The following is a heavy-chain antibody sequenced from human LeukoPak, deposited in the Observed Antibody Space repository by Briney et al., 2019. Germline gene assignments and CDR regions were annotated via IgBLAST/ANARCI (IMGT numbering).Heavy chain of an antibody. Sequence: GASLRLSCAASGFTFSSYAMNWVRQAPGKGLEWVSSISGSGGSTYYADSVKGRFTISRDTSKNTLFLQMNSLRAEDTAVYYCAKWGDYDILTGYYDPDYWGQGTLVTVSS. CDR1: GFTFSSYA. CDR2: ISGSGGST. CDR3: AKWGDYDILTGYYDPDY. D-gene: IGHD3-9*01. V-gene: IGHV3-23*01. J-gene: IGHJ4*02.